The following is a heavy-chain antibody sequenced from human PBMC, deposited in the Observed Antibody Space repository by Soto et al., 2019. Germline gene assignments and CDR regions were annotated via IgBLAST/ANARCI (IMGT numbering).Heavy chain of an antibody. J-gene: IGHJ4*02. CDR3: ARDLGYYDSSGYYGGGYFDY. V-gene: IGHV3-30-3*01. CDR1: GFTFSSYA. Sequence: QVQQVESGGGVVQPGRSLRLSCAASGFTFSSYAMHWVRQAPGKGLEWVAVISYDGSNKYYADSVKGRFTISRDNSKNTLYLQMNSLRAEDTAVYYCARDLGYYDSSGYYGGGYFDYWGQGTLVTVSS. CDR2: ISYDGSNK. D-gene: IGHD3-22*01.